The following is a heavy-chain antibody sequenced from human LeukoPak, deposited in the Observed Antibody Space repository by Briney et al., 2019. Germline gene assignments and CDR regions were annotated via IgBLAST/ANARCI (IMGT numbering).Heavy chain of an antibody. J-gene: IGHJ4*02. D-gene: IGHD3-22*01. V-gene: IGHV1-8*01. CDR3: ARGTRPAYYYDSSGYYGY. Sequence: GASVKVSCKASGYTFTSYDINWVRQATGQGLEWMGWINPNSGNTGYAQKFQGRVTMTRNTSISTAYMELSSLRSEDTAVYYCARGTRPAYYYDSSGYYGYWGQGTLVTVSS. CDR1: GYTFTSYD. CDR2: INPNSGNT.